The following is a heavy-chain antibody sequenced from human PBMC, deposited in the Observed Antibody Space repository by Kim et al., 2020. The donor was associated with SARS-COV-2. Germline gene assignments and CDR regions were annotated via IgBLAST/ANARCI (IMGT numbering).Heavy chain of an antibody. Sequence: SETLSLTCAVYGGSFSGYYWSWIRQPPGKGLEWIGDINHSGSTNYNPSLKSRVTISVDTSKNQFSLKLSSVTAADTAVYYCARYNAYDFWSGYYITWAFDYWGQGTLVTVSS. V-gene: IGHV4-34*01. CDR2: INHSGST. CDR1: GGSFSGYY. J-gene: IGHJ4*02. D-gene: IGHD3-3*01. CDR3: ARYNAYDFWSGYYITWAFDY.